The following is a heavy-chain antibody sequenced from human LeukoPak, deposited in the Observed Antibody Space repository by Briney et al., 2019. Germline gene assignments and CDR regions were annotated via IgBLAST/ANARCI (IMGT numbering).Heavy chain of an antibody. J-gene: IGHJ4*02. Sequence: PGGSLRLSCAASGFTVSSNYMSWVRQAPGKGLEWVSGISWNGGTTGFADSVRGRFTISRDNAKNSLYLQMNSLRAEDTALYYCARDYCSGGSCYGGHDYWGQGTLVTVSS. CDR3: ARDYCSGGSCYGGHDY. CDR1: GFTVSSNY. D-gene: IGHD2-15*01. CDR2: ISWNGGTT. V-gene: IGHV3-20*04.